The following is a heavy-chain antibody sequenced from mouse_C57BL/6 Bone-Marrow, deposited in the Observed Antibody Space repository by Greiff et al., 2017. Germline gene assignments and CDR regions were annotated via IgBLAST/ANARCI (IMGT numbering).Heavy chain of an antibody. V-gene: IGHV1-76*01. CDR2: IYPGSGNT. CDR1: GYTFTDYY. CDR3: ARSTTVVEPFSWYFDV. D-gene: IGHD1-1*01. Sequence: VQLQQSGAELVRPGASVKLSCKASGYTFTDYYINWVKQRPGQGLEWIARIYPGSGNTYYNEKFKGKATLTAEKSSSTAYMQLSSLTSEDSAVYFCARSTTVVEPFSWYFDVWGTGTTVTVSS. J-gene: IGHJ1*03.